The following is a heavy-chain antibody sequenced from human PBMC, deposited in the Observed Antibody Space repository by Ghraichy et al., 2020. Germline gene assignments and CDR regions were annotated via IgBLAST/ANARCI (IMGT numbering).Heavy chain of an antibody. V-gene: IGHV3-33*01. D-gene: IGHD3-10*01. CDR2: IWYDGSNK. CDR3: ARDSGSHNYYFDY. J-gene: IGHJ4*02. CDR1: GFTFSSYG. Sequence: GGSLRLSCAASGFTFSSYGMHWVRQAPGKGLEWVAVIWYDGSNKNYADSVKGRFTISRDDSKNTLYLQMNSLRAEDTAVYYCARDSGSHNYYFDYWGRGTLVTVSS.